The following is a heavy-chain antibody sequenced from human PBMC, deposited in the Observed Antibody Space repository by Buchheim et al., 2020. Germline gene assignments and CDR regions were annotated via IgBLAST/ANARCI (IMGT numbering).Heavy chain of an antibody. CDR1: GFTFSDYW. V-gene: IGHV3-7*01. J-gene: IGHJ4*02. CDR3: AREGREQPIDY. Sequence: EVQLVESGGGLVQPGGSLRLSCAASGFTFSDYWMTWVRQAPGKGLEWVDNINRDGSEKNYVDSVKGRFTISRDNAKISLNLQMNSLRAEDTAVYYCAREGREQPIDYWGQGTL. CDR2: INRDGSEK. D-gene: IGHD1-26*01.